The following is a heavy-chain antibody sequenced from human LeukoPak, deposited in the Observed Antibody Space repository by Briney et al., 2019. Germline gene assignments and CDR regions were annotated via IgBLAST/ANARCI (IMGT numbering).Heavy chain of an antibody. J-gene: IGHJ4*02. CDR1: GYSISSGYY. D-gene: IGHD2/OR15-2a*01. V-gene: IGHV4-38-2*01. CDR3: ARAFDY. Sequence: SETLSLTCAVSGYSISSGYYWGWIRQPPGKGLEWIGSISHTGSTYYNPSLKSRVTISMDTSKNQFSLNLNSVTAADTDVYYCARAFDYWGQGTLVTVSS. CDR2: ISHTGST.